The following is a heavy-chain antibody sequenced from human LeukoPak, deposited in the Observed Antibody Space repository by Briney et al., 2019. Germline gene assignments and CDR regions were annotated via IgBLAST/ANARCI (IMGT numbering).Heavy chain of an antibody. CDR3: AREGYCSSTSCYRDFDY. CDR2: IYSSGST. Sequence: SETLSPTCSVSGASISSGSNYWGWIRQPPGKTLEWIGSIYSSGSTYYNPSLKSRVIIIIDTPKNHFSLTLSSVTAADTAVYYCAREGYCSSTSCYRDFDYWGQGTLVTVSS. CDR1: GASISSGSNY. D-gene: IGHD2-2*01. J-gene: IGHJ4*02. V-gene: IGHV4-39*07.